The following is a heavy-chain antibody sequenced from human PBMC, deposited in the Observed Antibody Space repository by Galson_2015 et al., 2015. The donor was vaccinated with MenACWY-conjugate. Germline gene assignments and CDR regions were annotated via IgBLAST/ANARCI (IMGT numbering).Heavy chain of an antibody. CDR2: ISAYNGNT. V-gene: IGHV1-18*01. D-gene: IGHD5-12*01. J-gene: IGHJ4*02. CDR3: ARRPGSGYDIDY. Sequence: SVKVSCKASGGTFSSYAISWVRQAPGQGLEWMGWISAYNGNTNYAQKLQGRVTMTTDTSTSTAYMELRSLRSDDTAVYYCARRPGSGYDIDYWGQGTLVTVSS. CDR1: GGTFSSYA.